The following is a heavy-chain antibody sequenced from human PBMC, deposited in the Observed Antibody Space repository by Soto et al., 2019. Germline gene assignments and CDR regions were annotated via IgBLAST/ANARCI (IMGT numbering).Heavy chain of an antibody. D-gene: IGHD6-6*01. V-gene: IGHV4-34*01. CDR3: ARGGGQLVPNWFDP. Sequence: SETLSLTCAVYGGSFSGYYWSWIRQPPGKGLEWIGEINHSGSTNYNPPLKSRVTISVDTSKNQFSLKLSSVTAADTAVYYCARGGGQLVPNWFDPWGQGTLVTVSS. CDR2: INHSGST. J-gene: IGHJ5*02. CDR1: GGSFSGYY.